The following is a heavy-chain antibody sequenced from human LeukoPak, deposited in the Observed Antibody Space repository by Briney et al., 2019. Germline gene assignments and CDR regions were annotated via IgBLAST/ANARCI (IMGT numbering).Heavy chain of an antibody. V-gene: IGHV3-20*01. Sequence: PGGSLRLSCAGSGFTFSSYAMSWVRQAPGKGLEWVSSISDSGGSTGYADSVKGRFTISRDNAKDSLYLQMNSLRAEDTALYHCARGGSSWPFDYWGQGTLVTVSS. CDR2: ISDSGGST. J-gene: IGHJ4*02. D-gene: IGHD6-13*01. CDR1: GFTFSSYA. CDR3: ARGGSSWPFDY.